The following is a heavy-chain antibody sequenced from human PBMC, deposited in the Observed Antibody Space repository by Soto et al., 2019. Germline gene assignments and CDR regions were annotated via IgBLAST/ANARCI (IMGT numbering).Heavy chain of an antibody. Sequence: EVQLLESGGGLVQSGGSLRLSCAASGFTFSSYAMTWVRQAPGKGLEWVSGISDSGGSTYYADSVKGRFTISRDNSKNTLYLQMNSLTAEDTAVYYCAKGAEVLFFGEHYWGQGTLVTVSS. CDR2: ISDSGGST. CDR1: GFTFSSYA. CDR3: AKGAEVLFFGEHY. D-gene: IGHD3-10*01. V-gene: IGHV3-23*01. J-gene: IGHJ4*02.